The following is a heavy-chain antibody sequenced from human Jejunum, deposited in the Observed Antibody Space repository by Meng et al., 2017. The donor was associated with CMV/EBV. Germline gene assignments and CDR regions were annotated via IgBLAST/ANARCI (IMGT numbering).Heavy chain of an antibody. CDR2: IYRGDDK. J-gene: IGHJ4*02. CDR3: AHFVGGYYPSRPDY. D-gene: IGHD1-26*01. Sequence: QTTSKESGPSRVKPTQTLALTCPFSGFSLSTSGVGVGWIRQPPGKALEWLALIYRGDDKRYSPSLNSRLTIAKDTSKNEVVLTLTNMGPIDTGTYYCAHFVGGYYPSRPDYWGQGTLVTVSS. V-gene: IGHV2-5*02. CDR1: GFSLSTSGVG.